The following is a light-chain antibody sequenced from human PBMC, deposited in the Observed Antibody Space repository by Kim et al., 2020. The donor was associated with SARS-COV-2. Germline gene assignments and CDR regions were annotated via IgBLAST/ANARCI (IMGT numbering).Light chain of an antibody. Sequence: SSELTQDPAVSVALGQTVRITCQGDSLRNYYASWYQQKPGQAPALVFYGKTNRPSGIPDRFSGSSSGNTASLTITGAQAEEEADSYCNSRDSSGFGGATK. J-gene: IGLJ3*02. V-gene: IGLV3-19*01. CDR1: SLRNYY. CDR3: NSRDSSG. CDR2: GKT.